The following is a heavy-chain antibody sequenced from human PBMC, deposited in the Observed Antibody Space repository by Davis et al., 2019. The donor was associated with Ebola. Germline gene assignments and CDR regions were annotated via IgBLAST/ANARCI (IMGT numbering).Heavy chain of an antibody. Sequence: ASVKVSCKASGYTFTSYGISWVRQAPGQGLEWMGWISAYNGNTNYAQKLQGRVTMTTDTSTSTAYMELSSLRSEDTAVYYCARGDRWFGESMYYFDYWGQGTLVTVSS. D-gene: IGHD3-10*01. V-gene: IGHV1-18*01. CDR3: ARGDRWFGESMYYFDY. J-gene: IGHJ4*02. CDR2: ISAYNGNT. CDR1: GYTFTSYG.